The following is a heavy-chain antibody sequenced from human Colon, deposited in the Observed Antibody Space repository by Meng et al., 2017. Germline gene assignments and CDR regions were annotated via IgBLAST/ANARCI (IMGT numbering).Heavy chain of an antibody. CDR3: ARDYGTSRPFEY. D-gene: IGHD1/OR15-1a*01. Sequence: HVPLQPAGPCLVNPVPTLPLTCAISGVSVSSNGAVWNWIRQSPSRGLEWLGRTYYRSKWYNDYAVSVKGRIAINPDTSKNQFFLQLNSVTPEDTAVYYCARDYGTSRPFEYWGQGILVTVSS. V-gene: IGHV6-1*01. CDR2: TYYRSKWYN. CDR1: GVSVSSNGAV. J-gene: IGHJ4*02.